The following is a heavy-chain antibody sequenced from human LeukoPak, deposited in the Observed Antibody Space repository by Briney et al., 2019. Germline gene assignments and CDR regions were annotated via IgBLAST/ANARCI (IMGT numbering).Heavy chain of an antibody. CDR2: ISYDKRNQ. V-gene: IGHV3-30*04. Sequence: GRSLRLSCAASGFTFSSYEMHWVRQAPGKGLEWVVVISYDKRNQYYADSVKGRFTISRDNSKNTLYLQMNSLRAEDTAVYYCAKVGHDFWSGYSPDQYFQHWGQGTLVTGSS. J-gene: IGHJ1*01. D-gene: IGHD3-3*01. CDR1: GFTFSSYE. CDR3: AKVGHDFWSGYSPDQYFQH.